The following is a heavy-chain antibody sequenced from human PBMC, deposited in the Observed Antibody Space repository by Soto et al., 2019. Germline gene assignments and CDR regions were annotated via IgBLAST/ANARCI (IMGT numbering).Heavy chain of an antibody. CDR3: ARAMPGMDV. D-gene: IGHD2-2*01. CDR1: GFTFSAFA. V-gene: IGHV3-30-3*01. Sequence: DSGGGVVQPGTSLRLSCAGSGFTFSAFAMHWVRQAPGKGLGWVALILSDGSNEAYADSVRGRFTISRDNSKNTLYLQMNSLGVEDTAVYYCARAMPGMDVWGQGTTVTVSS. CDR2: ILSDGSNE. J-gene: IGHJ6*02.